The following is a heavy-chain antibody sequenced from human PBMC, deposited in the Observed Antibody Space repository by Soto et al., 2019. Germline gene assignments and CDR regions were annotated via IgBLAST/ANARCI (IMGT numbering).Heavy chain of an antibody. V-gene: IGHV1-18*01. CDR3: AKNGQPPYYYYGLDV. Sequence: QGHLVQSGAEVKKPGASVKVSCKASGYTFTRYGISWVRQAPGQGLEWMGWISGYNGDTNYAQNLQDRVTMTIDTSPITAYMALRSLTSDDTAVYYCAKNGQPPYYYYGLDVWGQGTTVTVSS. CDR2: ISGYNGDT. D-gene: IGHD2-8*01. CDR1: GYTFTRYG. J-gene: IGHJ6*02.